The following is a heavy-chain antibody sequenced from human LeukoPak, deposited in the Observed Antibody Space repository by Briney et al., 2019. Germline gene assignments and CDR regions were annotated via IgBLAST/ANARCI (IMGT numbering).Heavy chain of an antibody. J-gene: IGHJ6*02. V-gene: IGHV4-31*03. CDR1: GGSISSGGYY. CDR3: ASSGYCYADPGYYYYGMDV. CDR2: IYYSGST. D-gene: IGHD5-18*01. Sequence: SETLSLTCTVSGGSISSGGYYWSWIRQHPGKGLEWIGYIYYSGSTYYNPSLKSRVTISVDTSKNQFSLKLSSVTAADTAVYYCASSGYCYADPGYYYYGMDVWGQGTTVTVPS.